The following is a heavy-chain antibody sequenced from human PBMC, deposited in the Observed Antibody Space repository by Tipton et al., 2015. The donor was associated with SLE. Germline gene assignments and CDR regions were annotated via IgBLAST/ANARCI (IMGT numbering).Heavy chain of an antibody. CDR3: ARDRVGGAFDI. V-gene: IGHV3-21*01. CDR2: ISSSSSYI. D-gene: IGHD1-26*01. Sequence: SLRLSCSASGFTFSSYAMSWVRQAPGKGLEWVSSISSSSSYIYYADSVKGRFTISRGNAKNSLYLQMNSLRAEDTAVYYCARDRVGGAFDIWGQGTMVTVSS. J-gene: IGHJ3*02. CDR1: GFTFSSYA.